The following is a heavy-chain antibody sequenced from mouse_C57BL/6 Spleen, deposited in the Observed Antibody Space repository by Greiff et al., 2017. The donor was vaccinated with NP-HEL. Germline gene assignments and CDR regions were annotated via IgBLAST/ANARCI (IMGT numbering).Heavy chain of an antibody. Sequence: EVKLVESGGGLVKPGGSLKLSCAASGFTFSSYAMSWVRQTPEKRLEWVATISDGGSYTYYPDNVKGRFTISRDNAKNNLYLQMSHLKSEDTAMYYCARYFDVWGTGTTVTVSS. CDR3: ARYFDV. V-gene: IGHV5-4*03. CDR2: ISDGGSYT. J-gene: IGHJ1*03. CDR1: GFTFSSYA.